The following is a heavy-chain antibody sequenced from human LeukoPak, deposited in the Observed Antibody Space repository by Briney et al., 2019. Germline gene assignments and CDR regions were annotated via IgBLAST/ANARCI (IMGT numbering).Heavy chain of an antibody. CDR2: INAGYGNT. V-gene: IGHV1-3*01. CDR1: GYTFTSYA. Sequence: GASVKVSCKASGYTFTSYAMHWVRQAPGQRLEWMGWINAGYGNTKYSQKFQGRVTITRDTSASTAYIELSSLRSEDTAVYYCTRGEWYFDYWGQGTLVTVSS. J-gene: IGHJ4*02. CDR3: TRGEWYFDY. D-gene: IGHD2-8*01.